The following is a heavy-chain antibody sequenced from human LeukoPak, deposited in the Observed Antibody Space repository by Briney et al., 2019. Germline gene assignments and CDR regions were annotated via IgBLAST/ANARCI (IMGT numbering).Heavy chain of an antibody. CDR2: IYYSGST. D-gene: IGHD3-22*01. V-gene: IGHV4-39*02. Sequence: SETLSLTCTVSGGSISSSSYYWVWIRQPPGKGLVWIGNIYYSGSTYYNPSLKSRATISVDTSNTAFSLKLSSVTAAITAVYYCASGYDNSGYYYVPDYWGQGTLVTVSS. CDR1: GGSISSSSYY. CDR3: ASGYDNSGYYYVPDY. J-gene: IGHJ4*02.